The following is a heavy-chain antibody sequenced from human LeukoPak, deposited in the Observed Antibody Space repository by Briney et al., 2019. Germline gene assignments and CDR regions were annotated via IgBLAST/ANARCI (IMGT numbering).Heavy chain of an antibody. J-gene: IGHJ5*02. Sequence: SETLSLTCTVSGGSISSSSYYWGWIRQPPGKGLEWIGSIYHSGSTYYNPSLKSRVTISVDTSKNQFSLKMRSVTAADTAVYYCARVTSRLGWFDPWGQGTLVTVSS. D-gene: IGHD1-14*01. CDR3: ARVTSRLGWFDP. CDR1: GGSISSSSYY. V-gene: IGHV4-39*07. CDR2: IYHSGST.